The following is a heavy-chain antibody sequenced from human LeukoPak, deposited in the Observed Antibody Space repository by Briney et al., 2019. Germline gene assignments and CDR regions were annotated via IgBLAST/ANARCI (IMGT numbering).Heavy chain of an antibody. Sequence: GGSLRLSCAASGFTFSSYGMHWVRQAPGKGLEWVAFIRYDGSNKYYADSVEGRFTISRDNSKNTLYLQMNSLRAEDTAVYYCAKKSIAVAGKYFQHWGQGTLVTVSS. CDR3: AKKSIAVAGKYFQH. CDR1: GFTFSSYG. CDR2: IRYDGSNK. V-gene: IGHV3-30*02. J-gene: IGHJ1*01. D-gene: IGHD6-19*01.